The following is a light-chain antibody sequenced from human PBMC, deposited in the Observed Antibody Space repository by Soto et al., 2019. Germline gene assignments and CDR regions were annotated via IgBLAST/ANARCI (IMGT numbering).Light chain of an antibody. CDR1: QSLSNSN. J-gene: IGKJ1*01. CDR2: GAS. Sequence: VLTQSPGTLSLSPGEGSTLSCRASQSLSNSNLAWYQQKPGQAPRLLIYGASSRASGVPDRFSGSGSGTDFTLTISRLEPEDFAVYYCHQYERSPRTFGQGTKVEIK. CDR3: HQYERSPRT. V-gene: IGKV3-20*01.